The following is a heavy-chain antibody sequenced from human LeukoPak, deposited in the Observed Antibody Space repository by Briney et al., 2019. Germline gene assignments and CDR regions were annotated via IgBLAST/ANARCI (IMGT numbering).Heavy chain of an antibody. V-gene: IGHV3-20*04. CDR2: ITWNGGST. Sequence: GGSLRLSCAASGFAFDDYGMSWVRQAPGKGLEWVSGITWNGGSTGYADSVKGRFTISRDNAKNSLYLQMNSLRAEDTALCYCARGAASYYYGSGSFIDYWGQGTLVTVSS. CDR1: GFAFDDYG. D-gene: IGHD3-10*01. CDR3: ARGAASYYYGSGSFIDY. J-gene: IGHJ4*02.